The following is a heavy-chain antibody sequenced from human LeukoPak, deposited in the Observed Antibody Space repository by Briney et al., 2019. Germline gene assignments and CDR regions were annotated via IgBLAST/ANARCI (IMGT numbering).Heavy chain of an antibody. CDR3: ARGFYSPHH. J-gene: IGHJ5*02. CDR2: IYYSGST. CDR1: GGPISSYY. Sequence: KPSETPSPTCTGPGGPISSYYWSWIRQAPGKGLEWIGYIYYSGSTYYNPSLKSRVTISVDTSKNQFSLKLTSVTAADTAVYYCARGFYSPHHWGQGTLVTVSS. D-gene: IGHD4-11*01. V-gene: IGHV4-59*01.